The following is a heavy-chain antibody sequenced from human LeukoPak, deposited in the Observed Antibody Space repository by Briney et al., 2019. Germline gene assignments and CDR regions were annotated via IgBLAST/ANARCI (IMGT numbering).Heavy chain of an antibody. Sequence: GGSLRLPCVTSGFTFSSYWMTWVRQAPGKGLEWVANINQDGHEKNYVDSVKGRFTISRDNPKNSLYLQMNSLRAEDTAVYFCVRDMDVWAQGTTVTLSS. CDR1: GFTFSSYW. V-gene: IGHV3-7*05. J-gene: IGHJ6*02. CDR3: VRDMDV. CDR2: INQDGHEK.